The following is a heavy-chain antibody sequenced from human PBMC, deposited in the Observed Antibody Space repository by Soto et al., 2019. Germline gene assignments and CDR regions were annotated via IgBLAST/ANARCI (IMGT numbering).Heavy chain of an antibody. J-gene: IGHJ4*02. V-gene: IGHV4-59*01. CDR3: ARGSSGWPPRY. CDR2: IYYSGST. D-gene: IGHD6-19*01. CDR1: GGPISSYY. Sequence: QVQLQESGPGLVKPSETLSLNCTVSGGPISSYYWSWIRQSPGKALEWIGYIYYSGSTNYNPSLKSRVTISVDTSKNQFSLELSSVTAADTAVYYCARGSSGWPPRYWGQGTLVTVSS.